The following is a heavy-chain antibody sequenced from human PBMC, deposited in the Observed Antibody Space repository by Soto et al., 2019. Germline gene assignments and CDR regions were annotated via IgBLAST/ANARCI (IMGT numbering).Heavy chain of an antibody. CDR2: IYWDDDK. Sequence: QITLRESGPTLLKPTQPLTLTCTFSGFSLTTSGVGVGWIRQPPGKALEWLALIYWDDDKRYSPSLNDRLTITKDTSKNQVVLTMTNMDPVDTATYYCAHRPRTTVTSTFDYWGQGTLVTVSS. V-gene: IGHV2-5*02. CDR1: GFSLTTSGVG. CDR3: AHRPRTTVTSTFDY. D-gene: IGHD4-17*01. J-gene: IGHJ4*02.